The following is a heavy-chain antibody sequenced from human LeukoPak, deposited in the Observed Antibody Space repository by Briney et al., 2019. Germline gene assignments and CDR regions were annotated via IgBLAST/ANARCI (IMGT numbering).Heavy chain of an antibody. CDR1: GFTFSSYG. J-gene: IGHJ6*02. Sequence: GRSLRLSCAASGFTFSSYGMHWVRQAPGKGLEWVAVISYDGSNKYYADSVKGRFTISRDNSKNTLYLQMNSLRAEDTGVYYCAKDRDIATMDVWGQGTTVTVSS. CDR3: AKDRDIATMDV. V-gene: IGHV3-30*18. D-gene: IGHD5-12*01. CDR2: ISYDGSNK.